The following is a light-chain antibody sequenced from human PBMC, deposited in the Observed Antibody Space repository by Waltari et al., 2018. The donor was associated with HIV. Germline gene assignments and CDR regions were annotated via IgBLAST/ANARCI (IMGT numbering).Light chain of an antibody. CDR3: LQYDTSPFT. CDR2: AAS. Sequence: ENVLTQSPRTLSLSPGDRATLSCRASQNVANNFLAWYQQKPGQSPRLLIYAASNRATGIPDRFSGRASGTDFTLIISKLEAEDFAVYYCLQYDTSPFTFGPGSTVEIK. V-gene: IGKV3-20*01. CDR1: QNVANNF. J-gene: IGKJ3*01.